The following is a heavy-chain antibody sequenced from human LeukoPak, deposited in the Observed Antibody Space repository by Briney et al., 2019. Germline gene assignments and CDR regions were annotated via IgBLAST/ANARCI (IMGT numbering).Heavy chain of an antibody. J-gene: IGHJ4*02. V-gene: IGHV4-4*02. Sequence: QTSETLSLTCVVSGDSISSSNWWNRVRQPPGKGLDWIGEISHGGSIKYNPSLKSRVTISKDNSKNHFSLELTSVTAADTAVYYCTRSGGWWSLDYWGQGALVTVSS. CDR2: ISHGGSI. CDR1: GDSISSSNW. D-gene: IGHD2-8*02. CDR3: TRSGGWWSLDY.